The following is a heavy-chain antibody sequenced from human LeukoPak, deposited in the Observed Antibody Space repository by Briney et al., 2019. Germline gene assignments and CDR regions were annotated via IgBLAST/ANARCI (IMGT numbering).Heavy chain of an antibody. CDR2: ISGSGGST. D-gene: IGHD3-10*01. Sequence: PGGSLRLSCAPSGFTFGSYAMHWVREAPGKGLEWVSAISGSGGSTYYADSVKGRFTISRDNSKNTLYLQMNSLRAEDTAVYYCAKYYGSGSYKPYDYWGQGTLVTVSS. J-gene: IGHJ4*02. CDR1: GFTFGSYA. V-gene: IGHV3-23*01. CDR3: AKYYGSGSYKPYDY.